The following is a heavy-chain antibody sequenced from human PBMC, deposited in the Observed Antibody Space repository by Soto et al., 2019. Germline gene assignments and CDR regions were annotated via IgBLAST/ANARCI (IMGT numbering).Heavy chain of an antibody. D-gene: IGHD3-10*01. CDR3: ARSRNSAVDDSFEF. J-gene: IGHJ4*02. CDR1: VFTFSRYA. CDR2: ISRDGSNK. V-gene: IGHV3-30*04. Sequence: VGSVRLSCAASVFTFSRYAIHCVRHSPGKGLEWVAVISRDGSNKYYVDSVKGRFTISRDNSKNTLYLQMNSLRDEDTAVYYCARSRNSAVDDSFEFWGQGTLVTVSS.